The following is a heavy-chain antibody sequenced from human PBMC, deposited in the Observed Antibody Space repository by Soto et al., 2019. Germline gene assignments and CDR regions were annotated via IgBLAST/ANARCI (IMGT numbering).Heavy chain of an antibody. V-gene: IGHV3-23*01. CDR1: GFTFSTYA. D-gene: IGHD1-26*01. CDR3: VAGATTLGP. CDR2: ISGSGRTT. Sequence: GGSLRLSCAASGFTFSTYAMSWVRQAPGKGLEWVSSISGSGRTTYYADSVKGRFTISRDNSKDALYVQMNSLRADDTAVYYCVAGATTLGPWGQGTLVTVSS. J-gene: IGHJ5*02.